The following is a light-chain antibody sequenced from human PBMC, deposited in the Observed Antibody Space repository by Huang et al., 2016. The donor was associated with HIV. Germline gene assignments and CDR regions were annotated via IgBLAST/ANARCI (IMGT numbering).Light chain of an antibody. CDR1: QSIGSN. Sequence: EIVLTQSPATLSVSPGERATLSCRASQSIGSNLAWYQQKPGQAPRLLISGASTRATGIPVRFSGSGSGTEFTLTISSLQSEDFAVYYCQQYNNWPYTFGQGTKLEIK. J-gene: IGKJ2*01. CDR2: GAS. V-gene: IGKV3-15*01. CDR3: QQYNNWPYT.